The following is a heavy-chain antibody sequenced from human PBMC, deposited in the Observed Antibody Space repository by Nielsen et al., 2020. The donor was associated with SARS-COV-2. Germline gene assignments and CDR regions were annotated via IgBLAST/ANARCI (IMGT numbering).Heavy chain of an antibody. CDR1: GFTFSSYA. Sequence: GESLKISCAASGFTFSSYAMSWVRQAPGKGLEWVSAISGSGGSTYYADSVKGRFTISRDNSKNTLYLQMNSLRAEDTAVYYCAKGIQLWSMAPLDYWGQGTLVTVSS. CDR3: AKGIQLWSMAPLDY. V-gene: IGHV3-23*01. D-gene: IGHD5-18*01. CDR2: ISGSGGST. J-gene: IGHJ4*02.